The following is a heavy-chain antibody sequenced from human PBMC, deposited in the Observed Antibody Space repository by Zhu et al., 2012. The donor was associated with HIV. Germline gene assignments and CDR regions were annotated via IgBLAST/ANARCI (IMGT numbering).Heavy chain of an antibody. CDR2: IYSSGST. J-gene: IGHJ5*02. V-gene: IGHV4-4*07. CDR1: GGSISNYY. D-gene: IGHD2-21*01. Sequence: QVQLQESGPGLVKPSETLSLTCTVSGGSISNYYWSWIRQSGGKELEWIGRIYSSGSTYYNPSLKSRVTMSVDTSNNQFSLKLNSMTAADTAVYYCARGRKLVGDWFDPWGQGTLVTVSS. CDR3: ARGRKLVGDWFDP.